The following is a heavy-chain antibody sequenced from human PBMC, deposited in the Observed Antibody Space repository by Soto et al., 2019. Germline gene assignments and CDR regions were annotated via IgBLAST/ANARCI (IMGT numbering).Heavy chain of an antibody. Sequence: LGESLKISCKGSGFSFTTYWIAWVRQMPGKGLEWMGIIYPGDSKTTYRPSFQGQVTMSADKSLSTAYLQWSSLKASDTAMYYCARHFGADYYYAMGVWGQGTTVTVSS. CDR3: ARHFGADYYYAMGV. D-gene: IGHD3-10*01. V-gene: IGHV5-51*01. CDR2: IYPGDSKT. J-gene: IGHJ6*02. CDR1: GFSFTTYW.